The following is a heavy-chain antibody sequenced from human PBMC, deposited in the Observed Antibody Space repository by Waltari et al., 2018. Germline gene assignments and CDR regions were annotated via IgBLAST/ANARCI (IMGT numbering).Heavy chain of an antibody. D-gene: IGHD3-3*01. V-gene: IGHV4-30-4*08. CDR3: ARAPGESKWSGYSNWFDP. Sequence: QVQLQESGPGLVRPSQPLSLTCTVSGGPIRSGYYYWSWIRQPPGKGLEWIGYIYYSGSTYYNPSLKSRVTISVDTSKNQFSLKLSSVTAADTAVYYCARAPGESKWSGYSNWFDPWGQGTLVTVSS. CDR1: GGPIRSGYYY. CDR2: IYYSGST. J-gene: IGHJ5*02.